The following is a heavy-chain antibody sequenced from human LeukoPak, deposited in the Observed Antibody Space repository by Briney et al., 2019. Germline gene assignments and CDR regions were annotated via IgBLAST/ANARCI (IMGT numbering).Heavy chain of an antibody. D-gene: IGHD4-11*01. CDR2: INPNSGGT. CDR1: GYTFTGYY. J-gene: IGHJ5*02. Sequence: GASVKVSCKASGYTFTGYYMHWVRQAPGQGLEWMGWINPNSGGTNYAQKFQGRVTMTRDPSISTAYMELRRLRPDDTAVYYCARVDYSNYNWFDPWGQGPLVTVSS. CDR3: ARVDYSNYNWFDP. V-gene: IGHV1-2*02.